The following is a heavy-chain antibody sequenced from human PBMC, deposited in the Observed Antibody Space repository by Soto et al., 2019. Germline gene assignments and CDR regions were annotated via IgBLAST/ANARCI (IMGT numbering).Heavy chain of an antibody. CDR2: IYYSGST. J-gene: IGHJ3*02. D-gene: IGHD2-21*02. V-gene: IGHV4-30-4*01. CDR3: ARDPLACGGDCLPRFDI. Sequence: QVQLQESGPGLVKPSQTLSLTCTVSGGSISSGDYYWSWIRQPPGKGLEWIGYIYYSGSTYYNPSLKSRVTISVDTSKNQFSLKLSSVTAADTAVYYCARDPLACGGDCLPRFDIWGQGTMVTVSS. CDR1: GGSISSGDYY.